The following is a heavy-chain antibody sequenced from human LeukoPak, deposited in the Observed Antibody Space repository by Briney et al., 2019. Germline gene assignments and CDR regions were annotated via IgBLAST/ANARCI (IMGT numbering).Heavy chain of an antibody. Sequence: GASVKVSCKASGGTFSSYAISWVRQAPGQGLEWMGGIIPIFGTANYAQKFQGRVTITADESTSTAYMELSSLRSEDTAVYYCARDEEGMATIWGQGTLVTVSS. CDR2: IIPIFGTA. D-gene: IGHD5-24*01. J-gene: IGHJ4*02. CDR3: ARDEEGMATI. V-gene: IGHV1-69*13. CDR1: GGTFSSYA.